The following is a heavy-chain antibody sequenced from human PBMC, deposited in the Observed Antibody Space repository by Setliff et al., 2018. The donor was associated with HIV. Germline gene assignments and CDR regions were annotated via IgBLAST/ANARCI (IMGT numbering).Heavy chain of an antibody. CDR2: IFYFGSV. J-gene: IGHJ5*01. CDR1: GGSFNTRRTK. CDR3: VRELLGSGGTVPEVNFFDS. Sequence: SETLSLTCRVSGGSFNTRRTKWGWIRQSPGKGLEWIGSIFYFGSVTYNPSLKSRPLISIDTSKTQFSLNLRSVTAADTSVYYCVRELLGSGGTVPEVNFFDSWGQGTLVTVSS. V-gene: IGHV4-39*07. D-gene: IGHD1-26*01.